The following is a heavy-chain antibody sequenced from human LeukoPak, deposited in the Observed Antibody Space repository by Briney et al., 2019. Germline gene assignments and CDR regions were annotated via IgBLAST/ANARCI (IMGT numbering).Heavy chain of an antibody. J-gene: IGHJ6*02. CDR1: GYTFSDYY. CDR3: ARDKGYSSSLRHRYGMDV. V-gene: IGHV1-2*02. D-gene: IGHD6-19*01. CDR2: INPNSGGT. Sequence: ASVKVSCKASGYTFSDYYMHWVRQAPGQGLEWMGGINPNSGGTNFAQKFQGRVTMTRDTSISTAYMELSRLRSDDTAVYYCARDKGYSSSLRHRYGMDVWGQGTTVTVSS.